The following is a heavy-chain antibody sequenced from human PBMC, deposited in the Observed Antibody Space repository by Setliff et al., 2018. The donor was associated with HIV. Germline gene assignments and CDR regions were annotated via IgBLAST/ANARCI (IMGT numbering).Heavy chain of an antibody. CDR1: GDSITSGSSY. CDR3: ARQPSGLLYLFYYMDV. D-gene: IGHD3-3*01. J-gene: IGHJ6*04. CDR2: IFYSGST. V-gene: IGHV4-39*07. Sequence: PSETLSLTCSVSGDSITSGSSYWVWIRQPPGKGLEYIGNIFYSGSTYYSPSLKSRVTISVDTSKNQFSLKLTSVTAADTAVYYCARQPSGLLYLFYYMDVWGKGTTVTVSS.